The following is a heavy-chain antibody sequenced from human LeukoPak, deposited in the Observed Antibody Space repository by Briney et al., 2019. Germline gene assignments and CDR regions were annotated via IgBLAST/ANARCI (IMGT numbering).Heavy chain of an antibody. D-gene: IGHD2-2*01. V-gene: IGHV4-34*01. CDR1: GGSFSGYY. CDR2: INHSGST. CDR3: ARGGVVPAHKRYYYGMDV. J-gene: IGHJ6*02. Sequence: SSETLSLTCTVYGGSFSGYYWSWIRQPPGKGLEWIGEINHSGSTNYNPSLKSRVTISVDTSKNQFSLKLSSVTAADTAVYYCARGGVVPAHKRYYYGMDVWGQGTTVTVSS.